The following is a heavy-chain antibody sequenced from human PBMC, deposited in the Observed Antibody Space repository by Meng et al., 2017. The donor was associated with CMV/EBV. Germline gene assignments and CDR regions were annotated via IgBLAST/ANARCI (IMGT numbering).Heavy chain of an antibody. J-gene: IGHJ6*02. CDR2: IKQDGSEK. CDR3: ARDCSSTTGGMDV. V-gene: IGHV3-7*01. CDR1: GFTFSSYW. Sequence: GESLKISCAASGFTFSSYWMSWVRQAPGKGLEWVANIKQDGSEKYYVDSVKGRFTISRDNAKNSPYLQMNSLRAEDTAVYYCARDCSSTTGGMDVWGQGTTVTVSS. D-gene: IGHD2-2*01.